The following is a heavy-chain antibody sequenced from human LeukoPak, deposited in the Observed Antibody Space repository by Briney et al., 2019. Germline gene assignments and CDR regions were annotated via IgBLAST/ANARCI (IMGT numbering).Heavy chain of an antibody. J-gene: IGHJ4*02. CDR3: ARHPGATDY. Sequence: SQTLSLTCTVSGGSISSSSYYWGWIRQPPGKGLEWIGSIYYSGSTYYNPSLKSRVTISVDTSKNQFSLKLSSVTAADTAVYYCARHPGATDYWGQGTLVTVS. V-gene: IGHV4-39*01. CDR2: IYYSGST. CDR1: GGSISSSSYY.